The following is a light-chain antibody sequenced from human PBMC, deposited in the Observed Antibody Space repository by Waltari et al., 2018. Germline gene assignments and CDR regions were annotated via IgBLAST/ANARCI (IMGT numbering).Light chain of an antibody. CDR2: DVN. CDR3: SSFTSSSTYV. Sequence: QSALTQPASVSGSPGQSIAISCTGASGDVGAYNYVSWSHQQPGKAPKLLIYDVNKRPAGVSYRFAGSKSGNTASLTISGLQAEDEADYYCSSFTSSSTYVFGTGTKVTVL. J-gene: IGLJ1*01. V-gene: IGLV2-14*01. CDR1: SGDVGAYNY.